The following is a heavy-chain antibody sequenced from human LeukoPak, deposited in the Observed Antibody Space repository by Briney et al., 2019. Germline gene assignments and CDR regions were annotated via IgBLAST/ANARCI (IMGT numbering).Heavy chain of an antibody. V-gene: IGHV4-30-2*01. J-gene: IGHJ5*02. D-gene: IGHD5-24*01. CDR1: GGSISSGYY. CDR2: IYHSGST. CDR3: AREHPISSWFDP. Sequence: SETLSLTCTVSGGSISSGYYWSWIRQPPGKGLEWIGYIYHSGSTFYNPSLKSRVTISVDRSKNQFSLKLSSVTAADTAVYYCAREHPISSWFDPWGQGTLVTVSS.